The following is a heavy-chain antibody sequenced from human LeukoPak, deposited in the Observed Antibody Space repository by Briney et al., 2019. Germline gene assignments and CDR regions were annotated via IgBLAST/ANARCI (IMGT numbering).Heavy chain of an antibody. V-gene: IGHV3-30*18. Sequence: GGSLRLSCAAFGFTFSSYGMHWVRQAPGKGLEWVAVISYDGSNKYYADSVKGRFTISRDNSKNTLYLQMNSLRAEDTAVYYCAKDGVGATEGWFDPWGQGTLVTVSS. CDR2: ISYDGSNK. CDR3: AKDGVGATEGWFDP. CDR1: GFTFSSYG. D-gene: IGHD1-26*01. J-gene: IGHJ5*02.